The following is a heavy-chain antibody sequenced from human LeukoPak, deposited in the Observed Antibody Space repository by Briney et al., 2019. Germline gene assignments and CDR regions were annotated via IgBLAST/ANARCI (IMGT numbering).Heavy chain of an antibody. CDR1: GYTFTSYA. D-gene: IGHD2-15*01. CDR2: INTNTGNP. V-gene: IGHV7-4-1*02. CDR3: ARLGYCSGGSCYGFDP. Sequence: ASVKVSCKASGYTFTSYAMNWVRQAPGQGLEWMGWINTNTGNPTYAQGFTGRFVFSLDTSVSTAYLQISSLKAEDTAVYYCARLGYCSGGSCYGFDPWGQGTLVTVSS. J-gene: IGHJ5*02.